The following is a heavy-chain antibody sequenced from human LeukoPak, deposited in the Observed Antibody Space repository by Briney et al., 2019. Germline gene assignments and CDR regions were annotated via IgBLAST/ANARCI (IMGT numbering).Heavy chain of an antibody. CDR1: GFTVSSNY. D-gene: IGHD6-25*01. CDR3: STSGWQPNSSDVNSYYYYYYGMDV. V-gene: IGHV3-66*01. J-gene: IGHJ6*02. CDR2: IYSGGST. Sequence: QPGGSLRLSCAASGFTVSSNYMSWVRQAPGKGLEWVSVIYSGGSTYYADSVKGRFTISRDNSKNTLYLQMNSLRAEDTAVYYCSTSGWQPNSSDVNSYYYYYYGMDVWGQGTTVTVSS.